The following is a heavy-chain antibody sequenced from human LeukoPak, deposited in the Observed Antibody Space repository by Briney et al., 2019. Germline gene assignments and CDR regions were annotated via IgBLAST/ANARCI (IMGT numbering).Heavy chain of an antibody. D-gene: IGHD6-13*01. J-gene: IGHJ4*02. CDR3: ARGEQQLVPFDY. CDR2: ISSSGSTI. V-gene: IGHV3-48*03. CDR1: GFTFSSYE. Sequence: GGSLRLSCAASGFTFSSYEMNWVRQAPGEGLEWVSYISSSGSTIYYADSVKGRFTISRDNAKNSLYLQMNSLRAEDTAVYYCARGEQQLVPFDYWGQGTLVTVSS.